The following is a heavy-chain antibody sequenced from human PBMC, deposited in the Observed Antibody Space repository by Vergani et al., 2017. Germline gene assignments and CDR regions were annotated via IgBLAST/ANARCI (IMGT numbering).Heavy chain of an antibody. CDR2: IYYSGST. Sequence: QVQLQESGPGLVKPSETLSLTCTVSGGSISSYYWSWIRQPPGKGLEWIGYIYYSGSTKYNPSLKSRVTISVDTSKNQFSLKLSSVTAADTAVYYCARGGRIVGATHFDYWGQGTLVTVSS. V-gene: IGHV4-59*01. CDR1: GGSISSYY. J-gene: IGHJ4*02. D-gene: IGHD1-26*01. CDR3: ARGGRIVGATHFDY.